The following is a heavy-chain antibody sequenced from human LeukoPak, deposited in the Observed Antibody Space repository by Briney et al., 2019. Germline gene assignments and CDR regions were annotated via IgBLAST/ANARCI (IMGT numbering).Heavy chain of an antibody. CDR3: TIDLMTGFSSGWHFGY. J-gene: IGHJ4*02. CDR2: IKQDGSEI. Sequence: GGSLRLSCAGSGFTFSSYWMSWVRQAPGIRPEWVASIKQDGSEIQSVGSVKGRFTISRDNAKNSLFLQMNSLRAEDTAVYYCTIDLMTGFSSGWHFGYWGQGTLVTVSS. CDR1: GFTFSSYW. D-gene: IGHD6-19*01. V-gene: IGHV3-7*05.